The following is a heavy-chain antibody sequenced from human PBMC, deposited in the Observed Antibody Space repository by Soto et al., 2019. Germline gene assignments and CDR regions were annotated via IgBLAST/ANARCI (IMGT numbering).Heavy chain of an antibody. D-gene: IGHD5-12*01. CDR3: ARVRRRYGGYGSVYYYYYGMDV. J-gene: IGHJ6*02. CDR1: GFTFSSYG. CDR2: IWYDGSNK. V-gene: IGHV3-33*01. Sequence: PGGSLRLSCAASGFTFSSYGMHWVRQAPGKGLEWVAVIWYDGSNKYYADSVKGRFTISRDNSKNTLYLQMNSLRAEDTAVYYCARVRRRYGGYGSVYYYYYGMDVWGQGTTVTVSS.